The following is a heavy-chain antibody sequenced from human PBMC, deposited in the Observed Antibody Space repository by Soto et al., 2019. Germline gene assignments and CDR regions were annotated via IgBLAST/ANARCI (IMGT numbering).Heavy chain of an antibody. CDR2: ISSSGDTT. CDR1: GFRFSDHS. D-gene: IGHD2-21*02. CDR3: ARLPKGSLVTA. V-gene: IGHV3-48*02. J-gene: IGHJ4*02. Sequence: VQLVESGGGLVSPGGSLTPSCVGSGFRFSDHSMHWVRRAPGTGLQWLSYISSSGDTTHYADSVRGRFTVSRDNAKNSVFLRMDSLRDDDTAMYYCARLPKGSLVTAWGQGTLVTVSS.